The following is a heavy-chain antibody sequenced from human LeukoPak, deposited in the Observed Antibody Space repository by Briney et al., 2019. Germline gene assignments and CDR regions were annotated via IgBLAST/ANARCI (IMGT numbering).Heavy chain of an antibody. Sequence: SQTLSLTCVISGDSVSSNSATWNWIRQSPSRGLEWLGRTYYRSKWYTDYAVSVQSRITFNPDTSKNQFSLQLNSVTPEDTAVYYCARVLTAAGMFDPWGQGTLVTVSS. D-gene: IGHD6-13*01. CDR3: ARVLTAAGMFDP. J-gene: IGHJ5*02. CDR1: GDSVSSNSAT. CDR2: TYYRSKWYT. V-gene: IGHV6-1*01.